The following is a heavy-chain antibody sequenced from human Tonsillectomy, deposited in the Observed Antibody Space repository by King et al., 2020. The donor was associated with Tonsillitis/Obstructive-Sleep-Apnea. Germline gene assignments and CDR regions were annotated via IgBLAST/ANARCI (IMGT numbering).Heavy chain of an antibody. D-gene: IGHD2-8*01. CDR1: GGSISSYY. J-gene: IGHJ3*02. Sequence: VQLQESGPGLVKPSETLSLTCTVSGGSISSYYWSWIRQPPGKGLEWIGYIYYDGSTKYNPSLKSRVTISVDTSKNQFSLRLSSVTAADTAVYYCAREGAVMNAFDIWGQRTMVTVSS. CDR3: AREGAVMNAFDI. CDR2: IYYDGST. V-gene: IGHV4-59*01.